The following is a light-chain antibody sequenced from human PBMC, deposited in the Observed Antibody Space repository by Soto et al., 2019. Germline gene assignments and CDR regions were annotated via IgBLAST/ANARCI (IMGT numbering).Light chain of an antibody. CDR3: QQYNSYPCT. J-gene: IGKJ1*01. CDR1: QSISSW. V-gene: IGKV1-5*01. Sequence: DIQMTQSPSTLSASVGDRVTITCRASQSISSWLAWYQQKPGKAPKLMIYDASSLQSGVPATFSGSGSGTEFTLTISSLQPDDFATYDCQQYNSYPCTFGQGTKVEIK. CDR2: DAS.